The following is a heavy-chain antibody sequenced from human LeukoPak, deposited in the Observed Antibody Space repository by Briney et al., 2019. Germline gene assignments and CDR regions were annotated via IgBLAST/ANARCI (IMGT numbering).Heavy chain of an antibody. J-gene: IGHJ4*02. Sequence: SETLSLTCTVSGGSISSGSYYWSWIRQPAGKGLEWIGRIYTSGSTNYNPSLKSRVTISADTSKNQFSLKLSSVTAADTAVYYCARVRAAAGELNFDYWGQGTLVTVSS. D-gene: IGHD6-13*01. CDR2: IYTSGST. CDR1: GGSISSGSYY. V-gene: IGHV4-61*02. CDR3: ARVRAAAGELNFDY.